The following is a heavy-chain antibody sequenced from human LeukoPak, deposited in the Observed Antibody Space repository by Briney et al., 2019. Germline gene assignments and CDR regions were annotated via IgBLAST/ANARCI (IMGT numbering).Heavy chain of an antibody. CDR3: AKGSNWGSGYYFDF. CDR2: ITSSGSTT. V-gene: IGHV3-23*01. CDR1: GFTFSSYV. J-gene: IGHJ4*02. D-gene: IGHD7-27*01. Sequence: PGRSLRLSCAASGFTFSSYVMGWVRQAPGKGLEWVSSITSSGSTTYYADSVKGRFTISRDNSENTLYLQMSSLRADETALYYCAKGSNWGSGYYFDFWGQGALVTVSS.